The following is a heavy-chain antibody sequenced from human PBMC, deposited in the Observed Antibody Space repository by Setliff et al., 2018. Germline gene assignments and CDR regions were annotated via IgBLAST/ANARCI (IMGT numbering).Heavy chain of an antibody. V-gene: IGHV1-2*04. J-gene: IGHJ4*02. Sequence: VASVKVSCKASGYTFTGYYMHWVRQAPGQGLEWMGWTNPNSGGTNYAQKFQGLVTMTRDTSISTAYLALSRLRSDDTAVYYCARDGKQQLVFPPRFETDYWGQGTLVTVSS. CDR1: GYTFTGYY. CDR3: ARDGKQQLVFPPRFETDY. CDR2: TNPNSGGT. D-gene: IGHD6-13*01.